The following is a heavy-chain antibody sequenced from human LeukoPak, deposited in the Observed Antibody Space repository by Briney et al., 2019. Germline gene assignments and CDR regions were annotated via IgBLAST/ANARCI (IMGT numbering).Heavy chain of an antibody. CDR1: GFAFDDYF. J-gene: IGHJ5*01. CDR2: ISWNGASK. D-gene: IGHD6-6*01. V-gene: IGHV3-43*01. Sequence: GGSLRLFCAASGFAFDDYFMHWVRQAPGKGLEWVSVISWNGASKYYADSVRGRFTISRDNSKNSLYLQMNSLRTEDTALYYCAKNSAGRTIAARWFDSWGQGTLVTVSS. CDR3: AKNSAGRTIAARWFDS.